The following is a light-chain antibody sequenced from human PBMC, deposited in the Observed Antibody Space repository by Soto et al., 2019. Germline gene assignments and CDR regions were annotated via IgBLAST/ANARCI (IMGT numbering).Light chain of an antibody. CDR2: SAS. CDR3: QQTFSTPWT. J-gene: IGKJ1*01. V-gene: IGKV1-39*01. CDR1: QTIHSY. Sequence: DVQMTQSPSSLSASVGDRITLTCRASQTIHSYLHWYQFKPGKAPQLLIQSASSLHNGVPSRFSGSGSGTHFTLIISSLQPEDSATYYCQQTFSTPWTFGQGTKVEIK.